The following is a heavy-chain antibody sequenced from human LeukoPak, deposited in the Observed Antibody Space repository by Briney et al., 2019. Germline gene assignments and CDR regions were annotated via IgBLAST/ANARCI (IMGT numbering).Heavy chain of an antibody. Sequence: HPGGSLRLSRAASGFTFTSYAMSWVRQAPGKGLEWVSLISGIGNNIYYADSVKGRFTISRDNSKNSLYLQMNSLRTEDTALYYCAKDLPQYYDFWSGYYGGFDYWGQGTLVTVSS. V-gene: IGHV3-43*02. CDR2: ISGIGNNI. J-gene: IGHJ4*02. D-gene: IGHD3-3*01. CDR3: AKDLPQYYDFWSGYYGGFDY. CDR1: GFTFTSYA.